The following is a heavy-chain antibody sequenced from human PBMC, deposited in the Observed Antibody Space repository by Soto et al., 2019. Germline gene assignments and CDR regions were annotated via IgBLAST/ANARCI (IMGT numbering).Heavy chain of an antibody. CDR2: ISWNSGSI. D-gene: IGHD6-19*01. CDR1: GFTLDDYA. J-gene: IGHJ4*02. V-gene: IGHV3-9*01. CDR3: AKEKIAVAGLFDY. Sequence: GGSLRLSWAASGFTLDDYAIHLGRQAPGKGLEWVSGISWNSGSIGYADSVKGRFTISRDNAKNSLYLQMNSLRAEDTALYYCAKEKIAVAGLFDYWGQGTLVTVSS.